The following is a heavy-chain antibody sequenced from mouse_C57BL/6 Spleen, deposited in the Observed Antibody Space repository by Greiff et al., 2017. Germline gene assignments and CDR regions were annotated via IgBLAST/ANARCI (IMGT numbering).Heavy chain of an antibody. V-gene: IGHV2-2*01. D-gene: IGHD2-5*01. CDR3: ARSRFYSNYGAY. CDR1: GFSLTSYG. Sequence: VKLVESGPGLVQPSQCLSITCTVSGFSLTSYGVHWVRQSPGKGLEWLGVIWSGGSTAYNAPFISRVSISKDNSKSQVFFKMNSLQAEDTAIYYCARSRFYSNYGAYWGQGTPLTVSS. J-gene: IGHJ2*01. CDR2: IWSGGST.